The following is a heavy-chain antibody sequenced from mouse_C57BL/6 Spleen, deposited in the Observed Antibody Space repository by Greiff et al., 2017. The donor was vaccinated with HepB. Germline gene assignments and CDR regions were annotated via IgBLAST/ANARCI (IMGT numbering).Heavy chain of an antibody. CDR2: ISSGGDYI. Sequence: EVQGVESGEGLVKPGGSLKLSCAASGFTFSSYAMSWVRQTPEKRLEWVAYISSGGDYIYYADTVKGRFTISGDNARNTLYLQMSSLKSEDTAMYYCTRSTTGSYAMDYWGQGTSVTVSS. D-gene: IGHD4-1*02. J-gene: IGHJ4*01. V-gene: IGHV5-9-1*02. CDR1: GFTFSSYA. CDR3: TRSTTGSYAMDY.